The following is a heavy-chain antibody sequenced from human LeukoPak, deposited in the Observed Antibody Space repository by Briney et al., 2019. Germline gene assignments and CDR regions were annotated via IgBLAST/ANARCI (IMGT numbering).Heavy chain of an antibody. CDR3: ARESPSSSGYYYYYYMDV. CDR1: GGTFSSYA. V-gene: IGHV1-69*13. CDR2: IIPIFGTA. J-gene: IGHJ6*03. Sequence: SVKVSCKASGGTFSSYAISWVRQAPGQGLEWMGGIIPIFGTANYAQKFQGRVTITADESTSTAYMELSSLRSEDTAVYYCARESPSSSGYYYYYYMDVWGKGTTVTISS. D-gene: IGHD6-25*01.